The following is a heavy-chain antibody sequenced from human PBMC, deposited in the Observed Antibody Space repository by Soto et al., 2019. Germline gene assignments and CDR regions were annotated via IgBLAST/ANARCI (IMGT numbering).Heavy chain of an antibody. CDR3: ARTNYPGVAVTVGDS. CDR2: ICHSGIT. Sequence: SETLSLTCAVSGGSVSSTNWWRWVRQPPEKGLEWIGEICHSGITNYNPSLESRVTMSVDESKNQFSLKLNSMTAADTAVYYCARTNYPGVAVTVGDSWGQGTLVTVSS. V-gene: IGHV4-4*02. D-gene: IGHD6-19*01. CDR1: GGSVSSTNW. J-gene: IGHJ4*02.